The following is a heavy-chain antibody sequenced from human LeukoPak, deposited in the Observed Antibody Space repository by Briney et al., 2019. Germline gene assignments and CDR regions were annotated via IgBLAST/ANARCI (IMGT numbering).Heavy chain of an antibody. CDR3: ARDGLGYDY. CDR2: IKQDGSEK. Sequence: GGSLRLSCAASGFTFSSYWMSWVRQAPGKGLEWVANIKQDGSEKYYVDSVKGRFTISRDNAKNSVYLQINSLRADDTAVYYCARDGLGYDYWGQGTLVTVSS. D-gene: IGHD3/OR15-3a*01. V-gene: IGHV3-7*01. J-gene: IGHJ4*02. CDR1: GFTFSSYW.